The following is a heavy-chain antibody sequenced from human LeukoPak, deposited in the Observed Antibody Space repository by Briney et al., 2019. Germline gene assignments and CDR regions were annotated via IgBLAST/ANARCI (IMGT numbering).Heavy chain of an antibody. CDR3: AREVRGGYYFDY. J-gene: IGHJ4*02. V-gene: IGHV3-21*01. Sequence: GGSLRLSCAASGFTFSSYSMNWVRQAPGKGLEWVSSISSSSSYIYYADSVKGRFTISRDNAKNSLYLQMNSLRAEDTAVYYCAREVRGGYYFDYWGQGTLVTVSS. CDR1: GFTFSSYS. CDR2: ISSSSSYI. D-gene: IGHD3-16*01.